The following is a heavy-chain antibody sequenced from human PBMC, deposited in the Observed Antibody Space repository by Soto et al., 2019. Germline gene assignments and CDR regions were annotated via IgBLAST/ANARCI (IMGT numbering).Heavy chain of an antibody. CDR3: ARYCSTTSCYGAFEF. J-gene: IGHJ3*01. D-gene: IGHD2-2*01. Sequence: ASVKVSCKASGYIFTSYTIHWVRQGPGQRLEWMGRINPANGSTKNSQKFQGRVTITWDTSASTAYMELSGLTFEDKAVYYCARYCSTTSCYGAFEFWGKGTMITVSS. CDR1: GYIFTSYT. V-gene: IGHV1-3*01. CDR2: INPANGST.